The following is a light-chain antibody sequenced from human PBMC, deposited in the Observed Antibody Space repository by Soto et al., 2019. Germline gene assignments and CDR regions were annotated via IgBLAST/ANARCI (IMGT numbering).Light chain of an antibody. V-gene: IGKV3-15*01. CDR2: GAS. Sequence: EVVMTQSPATLSVSPGDRATLSCRASQNIGTNVAWYQHKPGQAPRLLIYGASTRATDIPPRFSGSGSGSEFSLTVSSLQSEDFATYYCQQTYTTPRTFGQGTKVDIK. CDR1: QNIGTN. CDR3: QQTYTTPRT. J-gene: IGKJ1*01.